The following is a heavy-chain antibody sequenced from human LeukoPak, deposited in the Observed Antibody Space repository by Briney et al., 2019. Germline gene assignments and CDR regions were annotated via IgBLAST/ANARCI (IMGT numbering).Heavy chain of an antibody. CDR3: ARDYMTTVVTPADY. V-gene: IGHV3-23*01. J-gene: IGHJ4*02. CDR2: ISISGGNT. D-gene: IGHD4-23*01. CDR1: GFIFSSYA. Sequence: QTGGSLRLSCAASGFIFSSYAMSWVRQAPGKGLEWVSTISISGGNTYYANSVKGRFTISRDNSKNTLYLQMNSLRAEDTAVYYCARDYMTTVVTPADYWGQGTLVTVSS.